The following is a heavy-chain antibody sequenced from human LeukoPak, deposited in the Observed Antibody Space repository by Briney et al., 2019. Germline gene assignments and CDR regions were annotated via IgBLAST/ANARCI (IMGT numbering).Heavy chain of an antibody. CDR2: ISSSSSYI. CDR1: KFTVNNNY. D-gene: IGHD2-2*01. CDR3: ARDHVVVPAGFDP. Sequence: GGSLRLSCAASKFTVNNNYINWVRQAPGKGLEWVSSISSSSSYIYYADSVKGRFTISRDNAKNSLYLQMNSLRAEDTAVYYCARDHVVVPAGFDPWGQGTLVTVPS. J-gene: IGHJ5*02. V-gene: IGHV3-21*01.